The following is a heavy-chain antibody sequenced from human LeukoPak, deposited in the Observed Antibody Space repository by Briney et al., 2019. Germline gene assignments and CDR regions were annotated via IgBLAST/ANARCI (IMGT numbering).Heavy chain of an antibody. CDR2: ISSSGSTI. J-gene: IGHJ6*04. CDR1: GFTFSSYE. D-gene: IGHD2-2*01. Sequence: GGSLRLSCAASGFTFSSYEMNWVRQAPGKGLEWVSYISSSGSTIYYADSVKGRFSISRDNAKNSLYLQMNSLRAEDTAVYYCASTSSTRLIYYYGMDVWGKGTTVTVSS. CDR3: ASTSSTRLIYYYGMDV. V-gene: IGHV3-48*03.